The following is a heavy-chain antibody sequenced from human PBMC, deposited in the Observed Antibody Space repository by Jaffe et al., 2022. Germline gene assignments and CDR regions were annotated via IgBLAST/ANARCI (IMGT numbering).Heavy chain of an antibody. CDR1: GFTFSSYS. D-gene: IGHD6-6*01. J-gene: IGHJ6*03. Sequence: EVQLVESGGGLVKPGGSLRLSCAASGFTFSSYSMNWVRQAPGKGLEWVSSISSSSSYIYYADSVKGRFTISRDNAKNSLYLQMNSLRAEDTAVYYCARSMYSSSSGPRYYYYYMDVWGKGTTVTVSS. CDR2: ISSSSSYI. CDR3: ARSMYSSSSGPRYYYYYMDV. V-gene: IGHV3-21*01.